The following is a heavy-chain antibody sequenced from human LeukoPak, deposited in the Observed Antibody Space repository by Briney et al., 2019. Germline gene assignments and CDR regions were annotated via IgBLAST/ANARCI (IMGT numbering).Heavy chain of an antibody. CDR2: ISGSGGST. J-gene: IGHJ4*02. CDR1: GFTFSNYA. D-gene: IGHD3-3*01. Sequence: GGSLRLSCAASGFTFSNYAMNWVRQAPGKGLEWVSAISGSGGSTDYTDSVKGRFTISRDNSNNTLYLQMNSLRAEDTAVYYCAKDLDYDFWSGPQFDYWGQGTLVTVSS. V-gene: IGHV3-23*01. CDR3: AKDLDYDFWSGPQFDY.